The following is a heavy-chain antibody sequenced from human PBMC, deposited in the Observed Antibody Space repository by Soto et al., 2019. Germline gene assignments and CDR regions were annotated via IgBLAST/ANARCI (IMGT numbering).Heavy chain of an antibody. Sequence: QVQLVESGGGVVQPGTSLRLSCAASGFTFSSHGMHWVRQAPGKGPEWVAAIWYDGSNKYYADSMRGRFTVSRDNAKNTLYLQMNRLRVEDTAVYRCVRWGNWKVPDHWGQGTLVTVSS. V-gene: IGHV3-33*01. CDR3: VRWGNWKVPDH. J-gene: IGHJ4*02. D-gene: IGHD3-16*01. CDR1: GFTFSSHG. CDR2: IWYDGSNK.